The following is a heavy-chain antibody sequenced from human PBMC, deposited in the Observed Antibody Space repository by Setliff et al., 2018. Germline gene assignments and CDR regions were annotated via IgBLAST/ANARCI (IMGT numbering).Heavy chain of an antibody. V-gene: IGHV1-2*02. Sequence: GASVKVSCKTSGYTFIGYYVHWVRQAPGRGLEWMGWINPNTGGTNYAQKFQGRVTVTSDTSISTAYLTLTSLRSDDTAIYYCARESRYYYDNLGTLDYWGQGTLVTVSS. D-gene: IGHD3-22*01. CDR2: INPNTGGT. CDR3: ARESRYYYDNLGTLDY. CDR1: GYTFIGYY. J-gene: IGHJ4*02.